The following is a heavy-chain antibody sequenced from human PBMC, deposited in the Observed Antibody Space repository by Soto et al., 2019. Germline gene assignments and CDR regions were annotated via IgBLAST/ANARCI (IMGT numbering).Heavy chain of an antibody. CDR3: ARGKLEATDY. J-gene: IGHJ4*02. Sequence: ETLSLTCAVSGYSISSGYYWGWIRQPPGKGLEWIGSIYHSGSTYYNPSLKSRVTISVGTSKNQFSLKLSSVTAADTAVYYCARGKLEATDYWGQGTLVTVSS. CDR2: IYHSGST. D-gene: IGHD1-1*01. V-gene: IGHV4-38-2*01. CDR1: GYSISSGYY.